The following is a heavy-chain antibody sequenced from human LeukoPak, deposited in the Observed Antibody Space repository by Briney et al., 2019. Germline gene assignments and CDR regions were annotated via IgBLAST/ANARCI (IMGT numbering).Heavy chain of an antibody. J-gene: IGHJ4*02. CDR1: GFTFNNYA. Sequence: GRSLRLSCAASGFTFNNYAMSWVRQAPGKGLEWVSGISGSGGSTYYADSVKGRFTISRDNSKNTLYLQMNSLTAEDTAVYYCAKDSVPYYYGSGSYPDYWGQGTLVTVSS. CDR2: ISGSGGST. V-gene: IGHV3-23*01. CDR3: AKDSVPYYYGSGSYPDY. D-gene: IGHD3-10*01.